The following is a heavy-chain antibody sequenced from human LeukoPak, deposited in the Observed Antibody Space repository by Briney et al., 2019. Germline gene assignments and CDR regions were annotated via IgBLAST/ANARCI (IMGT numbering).Heavy chain of an antibody. J-gene: IGHJ3*02. CDR2: VYQSGTT. CDR1: GFSVSSGHY. Sequence: PSETLSLTCTVSGFSVSSGHYWGWVRQPPGAGLERIGSVYQSGTTYYNPSLKSRVTTSVDMSKNQFSLRLRPVTAADTAVYYCARVDCTNGVCIGFDAFDIWGQGTMVTVSS. D-gene: IGHD2-8*01. CDR3: ARVDCTNGVCIGFDAFDI. V-gene: IGHV4-38-2*02.